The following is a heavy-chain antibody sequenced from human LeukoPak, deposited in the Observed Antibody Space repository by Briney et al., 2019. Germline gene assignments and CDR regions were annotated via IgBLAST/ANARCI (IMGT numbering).Heavy chain of an antibody. V-gene: IGHV1-2*02. Sequence: GASVKVSCKASGYTFTGYYMDWVRQAPGQGLEWMGWINPKSGGTNYAQKSQGRVTMTRDTSISTAYMELSRLRSDDTAVYYCARVPRLEYYDSSGYQDYWGQGTLVTVAS. J-gene: IGHJ4*02. CDR1: GYTFTGYY. CDR2: INPKSGGT. CDR3: ARVPRLEYYDSSGYQDY. D-gene: IGHD3-22*01.